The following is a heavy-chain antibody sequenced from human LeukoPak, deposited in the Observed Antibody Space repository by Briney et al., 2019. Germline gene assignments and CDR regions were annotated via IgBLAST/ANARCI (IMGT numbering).Heavy chain of an antibody. D-gene: IGHD4-23*01. V-gene: IGHV3-53*01. CDR2: LYDGGFT. J-gene: IGHJ3*02. CDR3: AAPLATVVTLDAFDI. Sequence: GGSLRLSCAASGFIVSSNYMSWVRQAPGRGPEWVSILYDGGFTYYADSVKGRFTISRDNSQNTLYLQMNSLRAEDTAVYYCAAPLATVVTLDAFDIWGQGTMVTVSS. CDR1: GFIVSSNY.